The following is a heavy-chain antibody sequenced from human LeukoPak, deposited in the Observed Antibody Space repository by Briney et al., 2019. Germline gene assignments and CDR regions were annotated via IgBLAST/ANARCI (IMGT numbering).Heavy chain of an antibody. CDR1: GGSFSGYY. CDR2: INHSGSA. J-gene: IGHJ3*02. Sequence: NPSETLSLTCAVSGGSFSGYYLTWIRQPPGKGLEWIGEINHSGSANYNPSLKSRVTISLDTSKNQFSLNLSSVTAADTAVYYCARGRRVLMVYAGAFDIWGQGTMVTVSS. CDR3: ARGRRVLMVYAGAFDI. D-gene: IGHD2-8*01. V-gene: IGHV4-34*01.